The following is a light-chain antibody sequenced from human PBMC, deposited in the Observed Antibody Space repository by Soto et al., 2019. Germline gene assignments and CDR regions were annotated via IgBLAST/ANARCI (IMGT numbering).Light chain of an antibody. CDR3: SSYTSSSTYV. J-gene: IGLJ1*01. CDR1: ASDVGSYNR. Sequence: QSALTQPPSVSGSPGQSVTISCTGTASDVGSYNRVSWYQQPPGAAPKLMIYEVSNRPSGVPDRFSGSKSGNTASLTISGLLAEDEGDYYCSSYTSSSTYVFGTGTKLTVL. V-gene: IGLV2-18*02. CDR2: EVS.